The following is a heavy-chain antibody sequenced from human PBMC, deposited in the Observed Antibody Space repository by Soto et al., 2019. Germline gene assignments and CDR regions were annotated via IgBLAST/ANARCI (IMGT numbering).Heavy chain of an antibody. CDR1: GGSFSGYY. V-gene: IGHV4-34*01. CDR3: ASAVQLWLLNY. Sequence: PSETLSLTCAVYGGSFSGYYWSWIRQPPGKGLEWIGEINHSGSTYYNPSLKSRVTISVDRSKNQFSLKLSSVTAADTAVYYCASAVQLWLLNYWGQGTLVTVSS. CDR2: INHSGST. J-gene: IGHJ4*02. D-gene: IGHD5-18*01.